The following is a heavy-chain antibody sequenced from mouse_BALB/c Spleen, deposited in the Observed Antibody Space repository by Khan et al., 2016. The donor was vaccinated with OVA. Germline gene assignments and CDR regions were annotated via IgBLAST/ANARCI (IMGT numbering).Heavy chain of an antibody. CDR3: ARNYDYDEVLAY. CDR1: GFSLTTYG. D-gene: IGHD2-4*01. Sequence: QVQLKESGPGLVQPSQSLSITCTVSGFSLTTYGVHWVRQSPGKGLEWLGMIWSGGSTDYNAAFISRLSISKDNSKSQVFFKMNSLQPNDTAIYYCARNYDYDEVLAYWGQGTLVTVSA. CDR2: IWSGGST. J-gene: IGHJ3*01. V-gene: IGHV2-2*02.